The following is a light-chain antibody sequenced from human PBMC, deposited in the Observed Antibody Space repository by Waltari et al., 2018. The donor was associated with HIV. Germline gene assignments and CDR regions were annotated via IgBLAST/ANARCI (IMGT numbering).Light chain of an antibody. CDR3: SSYTGSTTVV. J-gene: IGLJ2*01. CDR2: EVS. CDR1: RSDIGGYNY. Sequence: QSALTQPASVSGSPGRSITISCTGTRSDIGGYNYVSWYQQHPGKAPKLMIYEVSNRPSGVSSSFSGSKSGNTASLTISGLQAEDEADYYCSSYTGSTTVVFGGGTKVTVL. V-gene: IGLV2-14*03.